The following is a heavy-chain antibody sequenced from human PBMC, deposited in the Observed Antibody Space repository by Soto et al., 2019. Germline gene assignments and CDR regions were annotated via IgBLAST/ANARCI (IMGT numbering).Heavy chain of an antibody. V-gene: IGHV3-21*01. D-gene: IGHD3-10*01. Sequence: GGSLRLSCAASGFTFSSYSMNWVRQAPGKGLEWVSSISSSSSYIYYADSVKGRFTISRDNAKNSPYLQMNSLRAEDTAVYYCARVETYYYGSGSYYLDVWGQGTTVTVSS. J-gene: IGHJ6*02. CDR1: GFTFSSYS. CDR2: ISSSSSYI. CDR3: ARVETYYYGSGSYYLDV.